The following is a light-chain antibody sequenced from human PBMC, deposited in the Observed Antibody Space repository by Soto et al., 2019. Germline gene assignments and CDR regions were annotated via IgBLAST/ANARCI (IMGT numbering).Light chain of an antibody. CDR1: QSISSW. J-gene: IGKJ2*01. CDR3: QQYNSSLVT. Sequence: DIQMTQSPSTLSASVGDRVTITCRASQSISSWLARYQQKPGKAPKLLIYDASSLESGVPSRFSGSGSGTEFTLTISSLQPDDFATYYCQQYNSSLVTFGQGTKLEIK. CDR2: DAS. V-gene: IGKV1-5*01.